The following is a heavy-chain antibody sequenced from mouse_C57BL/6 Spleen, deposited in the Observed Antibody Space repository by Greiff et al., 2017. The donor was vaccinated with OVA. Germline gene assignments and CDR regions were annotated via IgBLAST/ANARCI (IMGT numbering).Heavy chain of an antibody. CDR3: AKRGLYYYASSAYFDY. CDR1: GYTFTDYY. CDR2: INPNNGGT. D-gene: IGHD1-1*01. J-gene: IGHJ2*01. Sequence: EVQLQQSGPELVKPGASVKISCKASGYTFTDYYMNWVKQSHGKSLEWIGDINPNNGGTSYNQKFKGKATLTVDKSSSTAYMELRSLTSEDSAVYYCAKRGLYYYASSAYFDYRGQGTTLTVSS. V-gene: IGHV1-26*01.